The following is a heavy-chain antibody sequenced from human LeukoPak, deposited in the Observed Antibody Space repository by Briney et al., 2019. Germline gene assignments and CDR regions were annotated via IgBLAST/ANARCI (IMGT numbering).Heavy chain of an antibody. V-gene: IGHV4-59*01. D-gene: IGHD1-7*01. CDR3: ARDNWNYGSSMDV. Sequence: SETLSLTCTVSGGCISSYYWSWIRQPPGKGLEWIGYIYYSGSTNYNPSLKSRVTISVDTSKNQFSLKLSSVTVADTAVYYCARDNWNYGSSMDVWGQGTTVTVSS. CDR1: GGCISSYY. CDR2: IYYSGST. J-gene: IGHJ6*02.